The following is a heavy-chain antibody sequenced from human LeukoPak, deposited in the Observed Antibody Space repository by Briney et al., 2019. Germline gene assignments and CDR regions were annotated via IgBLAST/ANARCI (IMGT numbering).Heavy chain of an antibody. J-gene: IGHJ3*02. CDR3: ASNNQKSRYSYGYYRAFDI. Sequence: PSETLSLTCAVYGGSFSGYYWSWIRQPPGKGLEWIGEINHSGSTNYNPSLKSRVTISVDTSKNQFSLKLSSVTAADTAVYYCASNNQKSRYSYGYYRAFDIWGQGTMVTVSS. CDR1: GGSFSGYY. CDR2: INHSGST. V-gene: IGHV4-34*01. D-gene: IGHD5-18*01.